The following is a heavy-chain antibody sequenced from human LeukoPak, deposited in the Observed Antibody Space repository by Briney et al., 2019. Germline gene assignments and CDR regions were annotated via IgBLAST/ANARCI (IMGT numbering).Heavy chain of an antibody. V-gene: IGHV5-51*01. CDR3: GMSGDRVPLQDDVFDV. J-gene: IGHJ3*01. CDR2: IYPGDSGP. CDR1: GYSFTSYC. D-gene: IGHD1-26*01. Sequence: GESLQISCQVSGYSFTSYCIGWVRQVPGKGLEWMGIIYPGDSGPTYSPSFQGQVTISVDKSINTAYLQWSSLQASDTAMYYCGMSGDRVPLQDDVFDVWGQGTMVTVST.